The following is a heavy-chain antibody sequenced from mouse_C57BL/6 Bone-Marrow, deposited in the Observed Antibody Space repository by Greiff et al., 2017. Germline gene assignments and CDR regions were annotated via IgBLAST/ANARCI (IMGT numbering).Heavy chain of an antibody. Sequence: QVQLQQPGAELVRPGTSVKLSCKASGYTFTSYWMHWVKQRPGQGLEWIGVIDPSDSYTNYNQKFKGKATLPVDTSSSTAYMQLSSLTSEDSAVYYCAIPLYYGSSYWYFDVWGTGTTVTVSS. J-gene: IGHJ1*03. D-gene: IGHD1-1*01. CDR2: IDPSDSYT. CDR1: GYTFTSYW. CDR3: AIPLYYGSSYWYFDV. V-gene: IGHV1-59*01.